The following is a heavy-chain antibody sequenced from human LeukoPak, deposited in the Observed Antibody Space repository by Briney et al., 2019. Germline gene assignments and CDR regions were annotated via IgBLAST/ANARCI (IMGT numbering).Heavy chain of an antibody. CDR3: ARLLAPLGPKPIRYFDY. Sequence: SETLSLTCTVSGGSISSYYWSWIRQPPGKGLEWIGYIYYSGSTNYNPSLKSRVTISVDTSKNQFSLKLSSVTAADTAVYYCARLLAPLGPKPIRYFDYWGQGTLVTVSS. CDR1: GGSISSYY. D-gene: IGHD1-14*01. J-gene: IGHJ4*02. V-gene: IGHV4-59*01. CDR2: IYYSGST.